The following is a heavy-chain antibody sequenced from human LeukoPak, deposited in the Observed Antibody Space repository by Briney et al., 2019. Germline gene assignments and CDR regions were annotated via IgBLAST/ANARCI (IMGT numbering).Heavy chain of an antibody. CDR2: IKEDGSEK. CDR3: ARQGDDY. J-gene: IGHJ4*01. D-gene: IGHD3-16*01. V-gene: IGHV3-7*01. CDR1: GFAFSNYW. Sequence: PGGSLRLSCVASGFAFSNYWMSWVRQAPGKGLKCVANIKEDGSEKYYVDSVKGRFTISRDNAKNSLYLQMNSLRAEDTAVYYCARQGDDYWGHGTLVTVSS.